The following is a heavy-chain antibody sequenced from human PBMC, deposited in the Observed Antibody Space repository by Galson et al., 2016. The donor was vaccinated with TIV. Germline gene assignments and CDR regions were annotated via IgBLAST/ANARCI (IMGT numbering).Heavy chain of an antibody. J-gene: IGHJ6*02. Sequence: SLRLSCAASGFTFSSYAMSWVRQAPGKGLEWVSAISGSGGSTWYADSVKGRFTISRDNSKNTVYLQMNSLRAEDTAVYYCAKVPSSGFYYYYGIDVWGHGTTVTVS. CDR2: ISGSGGST. V-gene: IGHV3-23*01. CDR3: AKVPSSGFYYYYGIDV. CDR1: GFTFSSYA. D-gene: IGHD3-22*01.